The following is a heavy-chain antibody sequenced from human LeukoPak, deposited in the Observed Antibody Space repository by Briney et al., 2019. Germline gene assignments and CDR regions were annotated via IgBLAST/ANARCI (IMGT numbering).Heavy chain of an antibody. CDR3: AADHYEGAHAFDI. D-gene: IGHD3-16*01. CDR1: GFTFTSSA. V-gene: IGHV1-58*02. CDR2: IVVGSGNT. J-gene: IGHJ3*02. Sequence: GTSVKVSCKAAGFTFTSSAMQWVRQARGQRLEWIGWIVVGSGNTNYAQKFQERVTITRDMSTSTAYMELSSLRSEDTAVYYCAADHYEGAHAFDIWGQGTMVTVSS.